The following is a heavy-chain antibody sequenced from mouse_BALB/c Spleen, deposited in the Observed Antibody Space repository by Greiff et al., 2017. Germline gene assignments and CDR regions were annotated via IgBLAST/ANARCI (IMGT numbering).Heavy chain of an antibody. CDR2: ISSGGGST. CDR1: GFAFSSYD. CDR3: ARHLGGYLYYFDY. J-gene: IGHJ2*01. Sequence: EVQVVESGGGLVKPGGSLKLSCAASGFAFSSYDMSWVRQTPEKRLEWVAYISSGGGSTYYPDTVKGRFTISRDNAKNTLYLQMSSLKSEDTAMYYCARHLGGYLYYFDYWGQGTTLTVSS. D-gene: IGHD2-3*01. V-gene: IGHV5-12-1*01.